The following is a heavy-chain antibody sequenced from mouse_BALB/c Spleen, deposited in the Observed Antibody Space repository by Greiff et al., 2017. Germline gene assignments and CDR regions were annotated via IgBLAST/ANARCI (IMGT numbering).Heavy chain of an antibody. J-gene: IGHJ4*01. V-gene: IGHV2-2*02. CDR1: GFSLTSYG. D-gene: IGHD2-14*01. CDR2: IWSGGST. CDR3: AIKYGYDGRAMDY. Sequence: QVQLKQSGPGLVQPSQSLSITCTVSGFSLTSYGVHWVRQSPGKGLEWLGVIWSGGSTDYNAAFISRLSISKDNSKSQVFFKMNSLQANDTAIDYCAIKYGYDGRAMDYWGQGTSVTVSS.